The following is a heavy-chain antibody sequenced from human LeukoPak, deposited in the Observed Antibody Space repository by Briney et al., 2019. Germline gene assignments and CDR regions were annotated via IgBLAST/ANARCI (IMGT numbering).Heavy chain of an antibody. CDR1: GGFFSGYY. J-gene: IGHJ6*03. D-gene: IGHD6-13*01. CDR3: ARGRTTHIQIAAAFRTAVYMDV. Sequence: SETLSLTCAVYGGFFSGYYWSWIRQPPGKGLEWVGEINHSGSTNYNPSLKSRVAISVDTSKNQFSLKLSSVTAADTAVYYCARGRTTHIQIAAAFRTAVYMDVWGKGTTVTVSS. V-gene: IGHV4-34*01. CDR2: INHSGST.